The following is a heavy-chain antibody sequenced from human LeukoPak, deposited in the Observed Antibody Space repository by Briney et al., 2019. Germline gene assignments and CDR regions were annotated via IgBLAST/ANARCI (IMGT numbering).Heavy chain of an antibody. V-gene: IGHV1-2*02. CDR2: INPNSGGT. J-gene: IGHJ4*02. D-gene: IGHD1-20*01. CDR3: ARGYNWNYFDY. Sequence: ASVKVSCKAPGYTFTGYYVHWVRQAPGQGLEWMGWINPNSGGTDYAQKFQGRVTMTSDTSISTAYMELSSLRSDDTTVYYCARGYNWNYFDYWGQGTLVTVSS. CDR1: GYTFTGYY.